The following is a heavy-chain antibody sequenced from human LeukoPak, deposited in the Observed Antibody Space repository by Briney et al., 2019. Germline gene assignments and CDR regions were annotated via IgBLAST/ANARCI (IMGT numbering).Heavy chain of an antibody. CDR3: ARKTYYYDSGSYSKSYYFDY. D-gene: IGHD3-10*01. V-gene: IGHV3-11*06. J-gene: IGHJ4*02. Sequence: GGSLRHSCAASGFTFSDFYMSWIRQAPGKGLEWLSDISSSSTDTNYADSVKGRFTISRDNAKNSLFLQLNSLRAEDTAVYYCARKTYYYDSGSYSKSYYFDYWGQGTLVTVSS. CDR1: GFTFSDFY. CDR2: ISSSSTDT.